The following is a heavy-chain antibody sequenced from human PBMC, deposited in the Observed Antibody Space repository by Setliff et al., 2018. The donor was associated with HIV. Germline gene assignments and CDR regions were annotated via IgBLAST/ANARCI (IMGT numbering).Heavy chain of an antibody. CDR1: GHTFTNVD. D-gene: IGHD3-10*01. J-gene: IGHJ6*04. V-gene: IGHV1-8*01. Sequence: ASVKVSCKASGHTFTNVDIHWLRRATGQGLEWMGWMNPNTGVSGYALKFQARVTMTRDTSISTVYMELSSLTSEDTAVYYCARGKGVGGVVITGGLDVWGKGTTVTVSS. CDR3: ARGKGVGGVVITGGLDV. CDR2: MNPNTGVS.